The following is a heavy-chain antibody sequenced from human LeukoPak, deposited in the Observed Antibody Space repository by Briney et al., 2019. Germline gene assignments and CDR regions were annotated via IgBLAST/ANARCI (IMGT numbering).Heavy chain of an antibody. CDR3: ARDRWELLRSAWFDP. Sequence: SGTLSLTCAVSGGSISSSNWWSWVRQPPGKGLEWIGEIYHSGSTNYNPSLKSRVTISVDKSKNQFSLKLSSVTAADTAVYYCARDRWELLRSAWFDPWGQGTLVTVSS. J-gene: IGHJ5*02. V-gene: IGHV4-4*02. CDR1: GGSISSSNW. CDR2: IYHSGST. D-gene: IGHD1-26*01.